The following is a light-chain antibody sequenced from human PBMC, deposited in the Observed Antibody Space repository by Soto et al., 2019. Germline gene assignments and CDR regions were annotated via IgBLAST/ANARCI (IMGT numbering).Light chain of an antibody. J-gene: IGKJ5*01. CDR1: QSVGTN. Sequence: DIVMTQSPGTLSVSPGERATLSCRASQSVGTNLAWYQHRPGQAPRLLVYGASTRASGIPPRFSGSGSGTDFTLTISSLQSEDFAVYYCQQLNYWPRITFGQGTRLEIK. CDR2: GAS. CDR3: QQLNYWPRIT. V-gene: IGKV3-15*01.